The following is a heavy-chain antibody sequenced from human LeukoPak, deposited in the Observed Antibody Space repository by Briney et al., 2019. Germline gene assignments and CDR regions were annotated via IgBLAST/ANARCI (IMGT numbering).Heavy chain of an antibody. Sequence: GGSLRLSCAASGFTVSTYYMTWVRQAPGKGLECVSVIYSGGSTYYADSVKGRLTVTRDNSKNTLYLQMNSLRAEDTAMYYCARGLGYCTSTTCLLPFDYWGQGTLVTVSS. CDR3: ARGLGYCTSTTCLLPFDY. J-gene: IGHJ4*02. CDR1: GFTVSTYY. CDR2: IYSGGST. V-gene: IGHV3-53*01. D-gene: IGHD2-2*01.